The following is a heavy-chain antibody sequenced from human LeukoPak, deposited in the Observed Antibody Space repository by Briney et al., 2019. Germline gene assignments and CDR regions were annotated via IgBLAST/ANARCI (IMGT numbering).Heavy chain of an antibody. V-gene: IGHV3-23*01. D-gene: IGHD6-19*01. J-gene: IGHJ5*02. CDR3: AKDLLAVATSWFDP. CDR1: GFTFSSYA. Sequence: AGGSLRLSCAASGFTFSSYAMSWVRQAPGKGLEWVSAISGSGGSTYYADSVKGWFTISRDNSKNTLYLQMNSLRAEDTAVYYCAKDLLAVATSWFDPWGQGTLVTVSS. CDR2: ISGSGGST.